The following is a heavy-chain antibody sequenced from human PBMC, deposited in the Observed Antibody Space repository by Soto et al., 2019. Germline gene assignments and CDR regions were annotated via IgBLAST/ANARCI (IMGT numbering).Heavy chain of an antibody. D-gene: IGHD3-22*01. V-gene: IGHV4-34*01. CDR2: INHSGGT. CDR3: ARAYLTYYYDSSGYPLFDY. CDR1: GGSFSGYC. J-gene: IGHJ4*02. Sequence: SEPLSLTSAVYGGSFSGYCWSWISQPPGKGLEWIGEINHSGGTNYNPSLKSRVTISVDTSKNQFSLKLSSVTAADTAVYYCARAYLTYYYDSSGYPLFDYRGQGTLVTGSS.